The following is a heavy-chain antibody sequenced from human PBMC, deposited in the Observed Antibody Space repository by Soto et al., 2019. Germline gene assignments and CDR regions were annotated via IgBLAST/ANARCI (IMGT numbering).Heavy chain of an antibody. CDR2: IDPSDSYT. Sequence: PGESLKISCKGSGYSFTSYWISWVRQMPGKGLEWMGRIDPSDSYTNYSPSFQGHVTISADKSISTAYLQWSSLKASDTAMYYCARWYQLLYGDYYYYYGLDVWAQGTTVTVS. CDR3: ARWYQLLYGDYYYYYGLDV. J-gene: IGHJ6*02. V-gene: IGHV5-10-1*01. D-gene: IGHD2-2*02. CDR1: GYSFTSYW.